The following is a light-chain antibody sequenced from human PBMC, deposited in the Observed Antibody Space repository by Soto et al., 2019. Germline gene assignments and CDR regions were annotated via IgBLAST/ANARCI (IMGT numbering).Light chain of an antibody. CDR3: QQYVSWPFT. CDR1: QSGGSD. V-gene: IGKV3-15*01. CDR2: GAS. J-gene: IGKJ3*01. Sequence: EIAMTQSPATLSVSPGERATLSCRAGQSGGSDLAWYQKKPGQGPRLLIYGASTRASGIPARFSGSGSGTEFTLTIGSLQSEDFAVYYCQQYVSWPFTFGPGTKVDLK.